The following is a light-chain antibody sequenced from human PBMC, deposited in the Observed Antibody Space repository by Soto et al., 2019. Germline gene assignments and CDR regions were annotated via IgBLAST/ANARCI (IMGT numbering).Light chain of an antibody. Sequence: EIVFTQSPATLSLSPGERATLSCRASQSVSSYLAWYQQKPGQAPRLLIYDASNRATGIPARFSGSGSGTDFTLTISSLEPEDFAVYYCQQYGSSPLYTFGQGTKLEIK. CDR3: QQYGSSPLYT. CDR2: DAS. CDR1: QSVSSY. V-gene: IGKV3-11*01. J-gene: IGKJ2*01.